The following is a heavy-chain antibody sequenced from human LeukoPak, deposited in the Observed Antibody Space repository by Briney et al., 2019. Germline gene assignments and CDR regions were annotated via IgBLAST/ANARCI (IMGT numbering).Heavy chain of an antibody. Sequence: PGGSLRLSCVASGFTFDDYAMHWVRQAPGKGLEWVSLISGDGGNTYYTDSVRGRFTISRDNSKNSLYLQMNSLRPEDTAWYYCAKVQKVLLVYVTTFDYWGQGTLVTVSS. D-gene: IGHD2-8*01. J-gene: IGHJ4*02. CDR1: GFTFDDYA. CDR2: ISGDGGNT. CDR3: AKVQKVLLVYVTTFDY. V-gene: IGHV3-43*02.